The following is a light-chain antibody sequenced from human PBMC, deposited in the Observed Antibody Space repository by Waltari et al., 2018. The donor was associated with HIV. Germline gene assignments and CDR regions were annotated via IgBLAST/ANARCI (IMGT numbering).Light chain of an antibody. Sequence: QSVLTQPPSASGTPGQRVTISCSGSSSNIGSYYVYWYQHLPGTAPKLLIYRNNQRPSVVPDRFSGSKSGTSASLAISGLRSEDEADYYCAAWDDSLSGPKVFGGGTKLTVL. V-gene: IGLV1-47*01. CDR2: RNN. CDR3: AAWDDSLSGPKV. J-gene: IGLJ2*01. CDR1: SSNIGSYY.